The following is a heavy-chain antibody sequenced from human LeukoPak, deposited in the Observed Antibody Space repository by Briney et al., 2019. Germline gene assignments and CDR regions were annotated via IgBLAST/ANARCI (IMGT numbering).Heavy chain of an antibody. Sequence: EASVKVSCKASGYTFTSYDINWVRQATGQGLEWMGWMNPNSGNTGYAQKFQGRVTMTRNTSISTAYMELSSLRSEDTAVYYCARGRGLAVAAYGMDVWGQGATVTVSS. CDR2: MNPNSGNT. J-gene: IGHJ6*02. CDR1: GYTFTSYD. V-gene: IGHV1-8*01. D-gene: IGHD6-19*01. CDR3: ARGRGLAVAAYGMDV.